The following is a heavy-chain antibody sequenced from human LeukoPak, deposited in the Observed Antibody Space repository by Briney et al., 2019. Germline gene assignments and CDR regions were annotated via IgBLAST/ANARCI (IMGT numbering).Heavy chain of an antibody. CDR1: GNTFTSYG. J-gene: IGHJ4*02. Sequence: ASVKVSCKASGNTFTSYGISWVRQAPGQGLEWMGWISAYNGNTNYAQKFQGRVTITADESTSTAYMELSSLRSEDTAVYYCARRDYGGNYYFDYWGQGTLVTVSS. D-gene: IGHD4-23*01. CDR2: ISAYNGNT. CDR3: ARRDYGGNYYFDY. V-gene: IGHV1-18*01.